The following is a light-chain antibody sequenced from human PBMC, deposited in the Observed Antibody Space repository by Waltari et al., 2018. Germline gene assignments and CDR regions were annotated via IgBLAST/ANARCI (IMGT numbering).Light chain of an antibody. V-gene: IGKV3-20*01. CDR2: GAS. CDR3: QHYDSLVVT. J-gene: IGKJ4*01. CDR1: QSVTSIA. Sequence: ETVLTQSPGTLSLSPGERATLPCRASQSVTSIALSWYQQKPGQAPSLLIYGASRRATGIPDRFIGSGSGTDFTLTISRLEPEDFAVYYCQHYDSLVVTFGGGTKVEI.